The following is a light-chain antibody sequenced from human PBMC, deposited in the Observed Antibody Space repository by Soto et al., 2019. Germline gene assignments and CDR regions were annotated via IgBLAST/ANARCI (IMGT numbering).Light chain of an antibody. Sequence: QSVLTQPPSASGTPGQRVTISCSGSDSNIGSNTVNWYQHLPGTAPKLLIYGNSNRPSGVPDRFSGSKSGTSASLAITGLQAEDEADYYCQSYDSSLSGCVFGGGTKLTVL. J-gene: IGLJ3*02. CDR3: QSYDSSLSGCV. V-gene: IGLV1-40*01. CDR2: GNS. CDR1: DSNIGSNT.